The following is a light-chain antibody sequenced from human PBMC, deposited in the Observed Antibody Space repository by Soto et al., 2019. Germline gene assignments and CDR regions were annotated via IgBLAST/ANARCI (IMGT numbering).Light chain of an antibody. Sequence: QSVLTQPPSASGAPGQRVTISCTGSSRNNGSGYDVNWYQQLPGTAPKLLIYGNNNRPSGVPDRFSGSKSGTSASLAITGLQAEDEADYHCHSYDGSLSVAVFGGGTKVTVL. J-gene: IGLJ2*01. CDR1: SRNNGSGYD. CDR3: HSYDGSLSVAV. V-gene: IGLV1-40*01. CDR2: GNN.